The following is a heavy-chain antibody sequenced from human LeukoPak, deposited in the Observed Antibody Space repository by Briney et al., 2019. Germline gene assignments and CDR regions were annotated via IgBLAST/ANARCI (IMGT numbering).Heavy chain of an antibody. CDR3: ARMPASEYYYYGMDV. CDR2: INPSGGST. V-gene: IGHV1-46*01. CDR1: GYTFTSYY. Sequence: ASVKVSCKASGYTFTSYYMHWVRQAPGQGLEWMGIINPSGGSTSYAQKFQGRVTMTRDTSTSTVYMELSSLRSEDTAVYYCARMPASEYYYYGMDVWGQGTMVTVSS. D-gene: IGHD2-2*01. J-gene: IGHJ6*02.